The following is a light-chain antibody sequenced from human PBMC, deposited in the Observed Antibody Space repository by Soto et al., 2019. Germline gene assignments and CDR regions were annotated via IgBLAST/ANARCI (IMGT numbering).Light chain of an antibody. CDR1: QSISSY. Sequence: DIQMTQSPSSLSASVGDRVTITCRASQSISSYLNWYQQKPGQAPKFLIYVASTLQSGVPSRFSGSGSGTDFTLPITSLQPEDFATYYCQQSYRSPYTFGQGTKLEIK. CDR2: VAS. J-gene: IGKJ2*01. CDR3: QQSYRSPYT. V-gene: IGKV1-39*01.